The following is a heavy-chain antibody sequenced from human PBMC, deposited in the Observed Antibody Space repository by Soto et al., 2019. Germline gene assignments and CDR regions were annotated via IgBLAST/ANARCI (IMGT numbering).Heavy chain of an antibody. Sequence: GGSLRLSCSASGFTFSGYWMTWVRQAPGKGLEWVANIKEDGSEKYYVDSVKGRFTISRDNTKNSLYLQMNSLRADDTAVYYCARPLYGSGSVWFDPWGQGTLLTVSS. CDR3: ARPLYGSGSVWFDP. J-gene: IGHJ5*02. CDR2: IKEDGSEK. CDR1: GFTFSGYW. V-gene: IGHV3-7*03. D-gene: IGHD3-10*01.